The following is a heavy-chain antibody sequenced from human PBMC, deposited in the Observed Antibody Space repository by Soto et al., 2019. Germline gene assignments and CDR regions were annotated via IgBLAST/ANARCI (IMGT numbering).Heavy chain of an antibody. D-gene: IGHD3-3*01. CDR2: IKQDGSEK. CDR1: GFTFSSYW. Sequence: VGSLRLSCAASGFTFSSYWMSWVRQAPEKGLEWVANIKQDGSEKYYVDSVKGRFTISRDNAKNSLYLQMNSLRAEDTAVYYCARVLRNVLRFLECPLDVWGQGTTVTVSS. CDR3: ARVLRNVLRFLECPLDV. V-gene: IGHV3-7*01. J-gene: IGHJ6*02.